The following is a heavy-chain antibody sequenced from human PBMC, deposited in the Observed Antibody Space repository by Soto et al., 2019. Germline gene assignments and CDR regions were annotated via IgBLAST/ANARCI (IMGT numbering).Heavy chain of an antibody. D-gene: IGHD2-15*01. V-gene: IGHV3-66*01. CDR2: IYSGGST. Sequence: EVQLVESGGGLVQPGGSLRLSCAASGFTVSSNYMSWVRQAPGKGLEWVSVIYSGGSTYYADALKGRFTISSDNSKNTPYLQMNSLRAEDTAVYYCARVGLGYCSGGSCSAEYFQHWGQGTLVTVSS. CDR1: GFTVSSNY. J-gene: IGHJ1*01. CDR3: ARVGLGYCSGGSCSAEYFQH.